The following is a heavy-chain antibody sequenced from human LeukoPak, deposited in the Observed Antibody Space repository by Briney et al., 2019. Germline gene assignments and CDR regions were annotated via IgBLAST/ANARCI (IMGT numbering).Heavy chain of an antibody. CDR2: IYYSGST. CDR1: GGSISRSSNY. V-gene: IGHV4-39*01. J-gene: IGHJ4*02. D-gene: IGHD2-15*01. Sequence: PSETLSLTCTVSGGSISRSSNYWPWFRHPPGKGLEWFGNIYYSGSTKYNPSLKSRVNISVDTSKNQFSLKLSSVTAADTAVYYCARYCSGGSCYYFDYWGQGTLVTVSS. CDR3: ARYCSGGSCYYFDY.